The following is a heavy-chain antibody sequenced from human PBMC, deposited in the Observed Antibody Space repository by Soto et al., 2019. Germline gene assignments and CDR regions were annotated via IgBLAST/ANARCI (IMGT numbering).Heavy chain of an antibody. D-gene: IGHD2-15*01. J-gene: IGHJ4*02. CDR1: GFTFSSYA. Sequence: GGSLRLSCAASGFTFSSYAMNWVRQAPGKGLEWVSAISGSGGNTYYADSVKGRFTISRDNAKNTLYLQMNSLRAEDTAVYYCARGKANSNFDYWGQGTLVTVSS. V-gene: IGHV3-23*01. CDR2: ISGSGGNT. CDR3: ARGKANSNFDY.